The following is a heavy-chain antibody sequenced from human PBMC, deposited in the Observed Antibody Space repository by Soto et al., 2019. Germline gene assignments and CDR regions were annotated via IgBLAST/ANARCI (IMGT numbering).Heavy chain of an antibody. V-gene: IGHV4-59*01. J-gene: IGHJ6*03. CDR1: GGSISSYY. Sequence: SETLSLTCTVSGGSISSYYWSWIRQPPGKGLEWIGYIYYSGSTNYNPSLKSRVTISVDTSKNQFSLKLSSVTAADTAVYYCARSKRGYSGYDYYYYYYMDVWGKGTTVTVSS. CDR3: ARSKRGYSGYDYYYYYYMDV. D-gene: IGHD5-12*01. CDR2: IYYSGST.